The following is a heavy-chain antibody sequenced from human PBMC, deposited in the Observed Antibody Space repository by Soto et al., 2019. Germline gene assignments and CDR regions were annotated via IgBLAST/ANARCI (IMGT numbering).Heavy chain of an antibody. Sequence: QVQLQQWGAGLLKPSETLSLTCAVYGGSFSGYYWSWIRQPPGKGLEWIGEINHSGSTNYNPSLNSLVTISVDTSKNQSALKLSSGTAADTAVYYCARDSVDTAMDWGQGTLVTVSS. J-gene: IGHJ4*02. D-gene: IGHD5-18*01. CDR3: ARDSVDTAMD. CDR1: GGSFSGYY. V-gene: IGHV4-34*01. CDR2: INHSGST.